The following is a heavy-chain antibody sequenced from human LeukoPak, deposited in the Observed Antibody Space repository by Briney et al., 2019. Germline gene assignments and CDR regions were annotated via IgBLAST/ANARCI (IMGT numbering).Heavy chain of an antibody. D-gene: IGHD5-12*01. Sequence: ASVKVSCKASGYTFTNYDINWVRQATGQGLEWLGWVSTDSGNSDSAQKFQGRITLTRDTSISTVFLELRNLRSDDTAVYYCARGVPRGVDYWGQGTLVTVSS. CDR1: GYTFTNYD. V-gene: IGHV1-8*02. J-gene: IGHJ4*02. CDR3: ARGVPRGVDY. CDR2: VSTDSGNS.